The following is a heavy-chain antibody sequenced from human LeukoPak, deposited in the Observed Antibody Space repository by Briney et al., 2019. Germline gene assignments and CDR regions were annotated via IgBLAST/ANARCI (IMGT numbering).Heavy chain of an antibody. D-gene: IGHD3-10*01. Sequence: SETLSLTCAVYGGSFSGYYWSWIRQPPGKGLEWIGYIYYSGSTNYNPSLKSRVTISVDTSKNQFSLKLSSVTAADTAVYYCARRVWFDPWGQGTLVTVSS. J-gene: IGHJ5*02. V-gene: IGHV4-59*08. CDR1: GGSFSGYY. CDR2: IYYSGST. CDR3: ARRVWFDP.